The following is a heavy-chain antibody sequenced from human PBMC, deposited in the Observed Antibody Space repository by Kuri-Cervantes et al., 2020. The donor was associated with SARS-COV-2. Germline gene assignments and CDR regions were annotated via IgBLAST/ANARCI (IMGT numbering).Heavy chain of an antibody. Sequence: SETLSLTCAVFGASLNTYSWSWIRQPPGKGLEWIGEINHSGGTKYKPSLKGRVSISVDASKNQISLKLTSVTAADAAVYYCARGHIGVVPSPILGLGPHYYYYHMDIWGQGTTVTVS. CDR1: GASLNTYS. V-gene: IGHV4-34*01. CDR3: ARGHIGVVPSPILGLGPHYYYYHMDI. D-gene: IGHD2-2*01. CDR2: INHSGGT. J-gene: IGHJ6*02.